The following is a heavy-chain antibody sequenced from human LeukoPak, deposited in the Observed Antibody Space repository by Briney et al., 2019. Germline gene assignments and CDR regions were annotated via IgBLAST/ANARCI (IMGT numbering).Heavy chain of an antibody. CDR3: ARGTERASWFDP. J-gene: IGHJ5*02. V-gene: IGHV4-39*07. CDR2: IYYRGNT. Sequence: PSETLSLTCTVSGGSISDSNYYWGWIRQPPGRGLEWIGNIYYRGNTFYSPSLKSRVTISVDRSKNQFSLKLSSVTAADTAVYYCARGTERASWFDPWGQGTLVTVSS. D-gene: IGHD1-1*01. CDR1: GGSISDSNYY.